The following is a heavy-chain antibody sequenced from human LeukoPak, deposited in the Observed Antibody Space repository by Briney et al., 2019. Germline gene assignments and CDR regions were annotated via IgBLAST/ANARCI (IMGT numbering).Heavy chain of an antibody. CDR1: GYTFTSYD. V-gene: IGHV1-8*01. D-gene: IGHD3-22*01. Sequence: ASVKVSCKASGYTFTSYDIKWVRQATGQGLEWMGWMNPNSGNTGYAQKFQGRVTMTRNTSISTAYMELSSLRSEDTAVYYCAITYCYDSSGPTPPDYWGQGTLVTVSS. J-gene: IGHJ4*02. CDR3: AITYCYDSSGPTPPDY. CDR2: MNPNSGNT.